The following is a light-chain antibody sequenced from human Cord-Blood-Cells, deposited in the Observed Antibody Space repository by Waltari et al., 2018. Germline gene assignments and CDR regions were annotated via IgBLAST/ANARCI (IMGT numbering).Light chain of an antibody. V-gene: IGLV2-14*01. Sequence: VSGSPGQSITISCTGTSSDVGGYNYVSWYQQHPGKAPKLMIYEVSNRPSGVSNRFSGSKSGNTASLTISGLQAEDEADYYCSSYTSSSTVVFGGGTKLTVL. CDR3: SSYTSSSTVV. CDR2: EVS. J-gene: IGLJ2*01. CDR1: SSDVGGYNY.